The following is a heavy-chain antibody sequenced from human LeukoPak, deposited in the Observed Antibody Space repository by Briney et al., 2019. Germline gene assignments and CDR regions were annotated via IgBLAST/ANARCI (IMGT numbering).Heavy chain of an antibody. CDR2: IYTSGST. V-gene: IGHV4-61*02. D-gene: IGHD6-19*01. CDR3: ARVVAGTLMNY. J-gene: IGHJ4*02. Sequence: SQTLSLTCTVSGGSISSGSYYWSWIRQPAGKGLEWIGRIYTSGSTNYNPSLKSRVTISVDTSKNQFSLKLSSVTAADTAVYYCARVVAGTLMNYWGQGTLVTVSS. CDR1: GGSISSGSYY.